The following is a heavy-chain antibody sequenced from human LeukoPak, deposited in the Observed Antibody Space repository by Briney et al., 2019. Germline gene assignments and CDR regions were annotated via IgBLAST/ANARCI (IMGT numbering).Heavy chain of an antibody. CDR3: ARDSGGSPFDI. J-gene: IGHJ3*02. D-gene: IGHD1-26*01. CDR2: IWSDGSTK. CDR1: GFXLSNSG. V-gene: IGHV3-33*01. Sequence: GGSLRLSCAASGFXLSNSGIHWVRQAPVKGLEWVAVIWSDGSTKDYADSVKGRFTISRDTSKNTLYLDMNSLRDEDTAVYYCARDSGGSPFDIWGQGTMVTVSS.